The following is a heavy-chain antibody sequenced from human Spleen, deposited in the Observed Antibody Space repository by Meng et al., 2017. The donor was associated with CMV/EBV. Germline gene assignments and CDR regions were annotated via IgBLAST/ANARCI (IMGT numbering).Heavy chain of an antibody. J-gene: IGHJ4*02. CDR1: GFTFSSYW. CDR3: ARDPVGTSGYYYYFDY. CDR2: INSDGSST. D-gene: IGHD3-3*01. Sequence: SGFTFSSYWRHWVRQAPGKGLVWVSRINSDGSSTSYADSVKGRFTISRDNAKNTLYLQMNSLRAEDTAVYYCARDPVGTSGYYYYFDYWGQGTLVTVSS. V-gene: IGHV3-74*01.